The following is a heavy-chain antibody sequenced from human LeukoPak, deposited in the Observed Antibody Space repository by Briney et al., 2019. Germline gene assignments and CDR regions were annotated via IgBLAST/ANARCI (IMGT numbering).Heavy chain of an antibody. CDR3: ARLIAGDSTEWHYLDC. Sequence: GESLQSPVKGSGYSFPSKWTGWVRQMPGKGLEWVGIIYPGDSDIRYSPSFQGQVTISADKSISTAYLQWGSLKASDTAMYYCARLIAGDSTEWHYLDCWAERFLVTVSS. D-gene: IGHD2/OR15-2a*01. CDR2: IYPGDSDI. J-gene: IGHJ4*02. V-gene: IGHV5-51*01. CDR1: GYSFPSKW.